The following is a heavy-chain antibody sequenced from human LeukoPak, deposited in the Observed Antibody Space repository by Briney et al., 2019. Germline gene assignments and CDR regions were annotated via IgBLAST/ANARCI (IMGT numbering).Heavy chain of an antibody. Sequence: GGSLRLSCAASGFTFSSYTMSWVRQAPGKGLEWVSAISGSGGSTYYADSVKGRFTISRDNSKNTLYLQMNSLRAEDTAVYYCAKDLFPRYCSSTSCQLSFDYWGQGTLVTVSS. V-gene: IGHV3-23*01. CDR1: GFTFSSYT. CDR3: AKDLFPRYCSSTSCQLSFDY. D-gene: IGHD2-2*01. CDR2: ISGSGGST. J-gene: IGHJ4*02.